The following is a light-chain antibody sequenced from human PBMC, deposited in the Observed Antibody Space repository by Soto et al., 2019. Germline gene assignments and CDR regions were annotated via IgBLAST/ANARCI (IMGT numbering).Light chain of an antibody. V-gene: IGKV3-20*01. CDR3: QQYGSSPQT. CDR2: GAS. J-gene: IGKJ1*01. Sequence: EIVLTQSPGTLSLSPGERATLTCRASQSVSSSYLGWYQQKLGQAPRLLIYGASSRATGIPDRFSGSGSGTDFTLTISRLKPEDVAVYYCQQYGSSPQTFGQGTKVEIK. CDR1: QSVSSSY.